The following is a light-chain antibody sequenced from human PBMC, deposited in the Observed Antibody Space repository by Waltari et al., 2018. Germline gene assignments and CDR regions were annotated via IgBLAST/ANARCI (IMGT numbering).Light chain of an antibody. Sequence: QSALPQPRPVSGSPGQSVTIPCPGTSGDVGNYNYVSWYQHHPGEAPRLIIYDVSNRPSGVPHRFSGSKSDNTASLTISGLQTEDEGDYYCCSYAGSFIFVFGGGTKLTVL. CDR3: CSYAGSFIFV. V-gene: IGLV2-11*01. CDR1: SGDVGNYNY. CDR2: DVS. J-gene: IGLJ2*01.